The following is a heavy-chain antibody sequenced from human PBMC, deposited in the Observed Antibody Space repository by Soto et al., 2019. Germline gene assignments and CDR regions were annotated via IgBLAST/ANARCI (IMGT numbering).Heavy chain of an antibody. V-gene: IGHV1-69*12. CDR3: ASSVAKYYYYGMDV. D-gene: IGHD5-12*01. CDR1: GGTFSSYD. CDR2: IIPIFGTA. Sequence: QVQLVQSGAEVKKPGSSVKVSCKASGGTFSSYDISWVRQAPGQGLEWMGGIIPIFGTANYAQKFQGRVTITADESASTAYMELSSLRSEDTAVYCWASSVAKYYYYGMDVWGQGTTVTVAS. J-gene: IGHJ6*02.